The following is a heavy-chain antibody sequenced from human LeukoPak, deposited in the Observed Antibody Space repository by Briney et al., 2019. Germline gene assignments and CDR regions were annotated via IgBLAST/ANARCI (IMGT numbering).Heavy chain of an antibody. J-gene: IGHJ4*02. CDR2: IYTSGST. V-gene: IGHV4-61*02. Sequence: SQTLSLTCTVSGGSISSGSYYWSWIRQPAGTGLEWIGRIYTSGSTNYNPSLKSRVTISVDTSKNQFSLKLSPVTAADTAVYYCARDSDFWSGYYYFDYWGQGTLVTVSS. CDR1: GGSISSGSYY. CDR3: ARDSDFWSGYYYFDY. D-gene: IGHD3-3*01.